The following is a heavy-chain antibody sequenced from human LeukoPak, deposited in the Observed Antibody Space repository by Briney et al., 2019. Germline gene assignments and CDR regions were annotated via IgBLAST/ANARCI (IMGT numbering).Heavy chain of an antibody. Sequence: GGSLRLSCAASGFTFKTYTMHWVRQAPGKGLEWVAVIWYGGSNKYYADSVKGRFTISRDNSKNTLYLQMNSLRAEDTAVYYCARMLVPAAILEGLAYWGQGTLVTVSS. CDR3: ARMLVPAAILEGLAY. CDR2: IWYGGSNK. D-gene: IGHD2-2*02. J-gene: IGHJ4*02. CDR1: GFTFKTYT. V-gene: IGHV3-33*08.